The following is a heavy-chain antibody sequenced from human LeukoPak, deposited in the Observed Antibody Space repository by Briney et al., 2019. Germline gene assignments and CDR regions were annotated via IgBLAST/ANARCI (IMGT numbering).Heavy chain of an antibody. CDR2: ISWNSGSI. V-gene: IGHV3-9*03. Sequence: GGSLRLSCAASGFTFDDYAMHWVRQAPGKGLEWVSGISWNSGSIGYADSVKGRFTISRDNAKNSLYLQMNSLRAEDMALYYCAKDMGSGGDDAFDIWGQGTMVTVSS. J-gene: IGHJ3*02. D-gene: IGHD3-16*01. CDR1: GFTFDDYA. CDR3: AKDMGSGGDDAFDI.